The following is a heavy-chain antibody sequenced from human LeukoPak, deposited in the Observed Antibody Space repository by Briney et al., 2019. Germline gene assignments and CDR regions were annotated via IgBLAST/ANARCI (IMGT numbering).Heavy chain of an antibody. CDR3: ARALVPAAAFFDY. J-gene: IGHJ4*02. Sequence: ASVKVSXKASGYTFTGYYMHWVRQAPGQGLEWMGWINPNSGGTNYAQKFQGRVTMTRDTSISTAYMELSRLRSDDTAVYYCARALVPAAAFFDYWGQGTLVTVSS. D-gene: IGHD2-2*01. CDR1: GYTFTGYY. CDR2: INPNSGGT. V-gene: IGHV1-2*02.